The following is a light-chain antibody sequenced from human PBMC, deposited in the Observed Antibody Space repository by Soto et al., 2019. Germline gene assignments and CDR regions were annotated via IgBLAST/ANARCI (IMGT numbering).Light chain of an antibody. J-gene: IGKJ4*01. V-gene: IGKV3-11*01. Sequence: EIVLTQSPATLSLSPGERATLSCRASQSVSSYLAWYQQKPGQAPRLLIYDASNRATGIPARFSGSGSGTDFTLYIRSLEPEDFAGYYCQQRSNWPTFGGGTKVEIK. CDR3: QQRSNWPT. CDR1: QSVSSY. CDR2: DAS.